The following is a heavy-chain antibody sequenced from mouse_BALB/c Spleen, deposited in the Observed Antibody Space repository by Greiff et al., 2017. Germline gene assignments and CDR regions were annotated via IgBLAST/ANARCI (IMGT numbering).Heavy chain of an antibody. CDR3: ATHSSLYAMDY. CDR1: GFSLSRYS. CDR2: IWGGGST. J-gene: IGHJ4*01. V-gene: IGHV2-6-4*01. Sequence: VKVVESGPGLVAPSQSLSITCTVSGFSLSRYSVHWVRQPPGKGLEWLGMIWGGGSTDYNSALKSRLSISKDNSKSQVFLKMNSLQTDDTAMYYCATHSSLYAMDYWGQGTSVTVSS. D-gene: IGHD1-1*01.